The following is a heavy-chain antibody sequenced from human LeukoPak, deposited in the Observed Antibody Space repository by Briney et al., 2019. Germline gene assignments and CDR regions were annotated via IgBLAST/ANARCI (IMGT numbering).Heavy chain of an antibody. CDR2: IYSGGST. D-gene: IGHD5/OR15-5a*01. J-gene: IGHJ4*02. V-gene: IGHV3-66*01. CDR3: ARVSQGYYVDY. Sequence: GGSLRLSCTASGFTVSSNSMRWVRQAPGKGLEWVSIIYSGGSTYYADSVKGRFTISRDNSKNTLYLQRNRLRAEDTAVYYCARVSQGYYVDYWGEGTPGTASS. CDR1: GFTVSSNS.